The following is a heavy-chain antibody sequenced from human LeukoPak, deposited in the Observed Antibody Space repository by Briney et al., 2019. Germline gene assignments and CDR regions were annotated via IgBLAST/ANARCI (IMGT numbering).Heavy chain of an antibody. CDR2: ISSSSSHM. CDR1: GITFNSYD. CDR3: VRDSGSSYGYYFLH. D-gene: IGHD1-26*01. V-gene: IGHV3-21*01. J-gene: IGHJ1*01. Sequence: GGSLRLSCAASGITFNSYDMYWVRQAPGKGLEWVSYISSSSSHMFYADSVKGRFSISRDNANNSLYLQMNSLRAEDTDVYYCVRDSGSSYGYYFLHWGQGTLVTVSS.